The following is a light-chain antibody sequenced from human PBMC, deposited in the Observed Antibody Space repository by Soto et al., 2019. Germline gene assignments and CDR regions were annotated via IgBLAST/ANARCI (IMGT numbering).Light chain of an antibody. J-gene: IGLJ2*01. V-gene: IGLV3-21*02. CDR1: NIGSKS. CDR2: DDS. CDR3: QVWDSSSDQAV. Sequence: SSELTQAPSVSVAPGQTARITCEGNNIGSKSVHWYQQKPGQAPVLVVYDDSDRPSGIPERFSGSNSGNTATLTISRAEAGDEADYYCQVWDSSSDQAVFGGGTQLTVL.